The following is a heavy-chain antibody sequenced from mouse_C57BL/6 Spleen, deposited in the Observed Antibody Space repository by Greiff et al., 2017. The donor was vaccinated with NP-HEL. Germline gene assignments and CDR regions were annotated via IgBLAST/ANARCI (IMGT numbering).Heavy chain of an antibody. Sequence: VHVKQSGAELVRPGASVKLSCTASGFNIKDDYMHWVKQRPEQGLEWIGWIDPENGDTEYASKFQGKATITADTSSNTAYLQLSSLTSEDTAVYYCTPSVAWFAYWGQGTLVTVSA. V-gene: IGHV14-4*01. CDR2: IDPENGDT. CDR3: TPSVAWFAY. CDR1: GFNIKDDY. J-gene: IGHJ3*01.